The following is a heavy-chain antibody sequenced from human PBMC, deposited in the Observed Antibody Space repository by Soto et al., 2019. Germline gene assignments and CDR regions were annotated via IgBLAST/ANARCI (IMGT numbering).Heavy chain of an antibody. CDR2: IIPILGIA. V-gene: IGHV1-69*02. Sequence: GASVKVSCKASGGTFSSYTISWVRQAPGQGLEWMGRIIPILGIANYAQKFQGRVTITADKSTSTAYMELSSLRSEDTAVYYCARFGPGVVAATPYYYYGMDVWGQGTTVTVSS. J-gene: IGHJ6*02. CDR1: GGTFSSYT. D-gene: IGHD2-15*01. CDR3: ARFGPGVVAATPYYYYGMDV.